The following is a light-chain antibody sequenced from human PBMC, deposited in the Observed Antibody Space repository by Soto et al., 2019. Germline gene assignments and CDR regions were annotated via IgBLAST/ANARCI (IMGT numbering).Light chain of an antibody. Sequence: DFQMTQSPSSLSASVGDRVTITCRASQAIRNNLAWYQQKPGKLPHLLIYSASTLQSGVPSRFSGSGSGTDFILTISSLQPEAVGTYYCQKCDAAPFTFGPGTTVDIK. J-gene: IGKJ3*01. CDR1: QAIRNN. CDR3: QKCDAAPFT. V-gene: IGKV1-27*01. CDR2: SAS.